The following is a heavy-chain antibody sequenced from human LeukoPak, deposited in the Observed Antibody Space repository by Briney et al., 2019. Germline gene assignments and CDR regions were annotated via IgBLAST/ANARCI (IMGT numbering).Heavy chain of an antibody. J-gene: IGHJ5*02. CDR3: ARGTWEAAATPHFLDT. Sequence: ASVKVSCKAFGYSFTSFGINWVRQAPGQGLEWMGWISVYNGDTKYEQKFQGRVTMTTDTSTSTVYMELRSLRYDDTAVYYCARGTWEAAATPHFLDTWGQGTLVTVSS. D-gene: IGHD1-26*01. V-gene: IGHV1-18*01. CDR1: GYSFTSFG. CDR2: ISVYNGDT.